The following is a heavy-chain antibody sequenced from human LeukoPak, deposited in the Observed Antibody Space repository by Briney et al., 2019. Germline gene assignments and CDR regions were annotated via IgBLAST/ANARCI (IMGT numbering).Heavy chain of an antibody. J-gene: IGHJ6*03. D-gene: IGHD5-18*01. Sequence: SETLSLSCTVSGGSISSYYWSWIRQPPGKGLEWIGYIYTSGSTNYNPSLKSRVTISVDTSKNQFSLKLSSVTAADTAVYYCARLSHTAMVGYYYYYMDVWGKGTTVTVSS. CDR2: IYTSGST. CDR1: GGSISSYY. V-gene: IGHV4-4*09. CDR3: ARLSHTAMVGYYYYYMDV.